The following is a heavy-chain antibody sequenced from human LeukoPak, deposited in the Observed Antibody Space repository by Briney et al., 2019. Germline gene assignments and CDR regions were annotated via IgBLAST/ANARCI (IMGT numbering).Heavy chain of an antibody. V-gene: IGHV4-59*08. D-gene: IGHD1-26*01. Sequence: SETLSLACTVSGDSISAYYWSWVRQPPGKGLEWIAFVHKTGSINYNPSLKSRATISMDTSNSQFSLHVNSVTAADTAVYYCTKYGGSPANYFDSWGPGTLVTVSP. CDR3: TKYGGSPANYFDS. CDR1: GDSISAYY. J-gene: IGHJ4*02. CDR2: VHKTGSI.